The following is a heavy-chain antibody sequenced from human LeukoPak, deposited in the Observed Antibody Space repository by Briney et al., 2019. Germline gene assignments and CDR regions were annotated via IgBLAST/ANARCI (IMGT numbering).Heavy chain of an antibody. CDR1: GGTFSSYA. CDR3: ARVGVTAYCGGDCFTFDY. J-gene: IGHJ4*02. V-gene: IGHV1-69*05. CDR2: IIPIFGTA. Sequence: SVKVSCKASGGTFSSYAISWVRQAPGQGLEWMGGIIPIFGTANYAQKFQGRVTITSDESTRTAYMELSSLRSEDTAVYYCARVGVTAYCGGDCFTFDYWGQGTLVTVSS. D-gene: IGHD2-21*02.